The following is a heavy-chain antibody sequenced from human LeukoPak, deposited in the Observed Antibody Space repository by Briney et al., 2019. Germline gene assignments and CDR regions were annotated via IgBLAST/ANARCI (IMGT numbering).Heavy chain of an antibody. CDR3: ASHYCSSTSCPFDY. Sequence: EASVKVSCKASGYTFTSYGISWVRQAPGQGLEWMGWISAYNGNTNYAQKLQGRVTMTTDTSTSTAYMELRSLRSDDTAVYYCASHYCSSTSCPFDYWGQGTLVTVSS. CDR2: ISAYNGNT. CDR1: GYTFTSYG. J-gene: IGHJ4*02. V-gene: IGHV1-18*01. D-gene: IGHD2-2*01.